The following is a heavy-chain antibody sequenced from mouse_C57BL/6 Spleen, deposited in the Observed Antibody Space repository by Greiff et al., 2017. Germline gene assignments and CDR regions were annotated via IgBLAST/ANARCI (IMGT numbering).Heavy chain of an antibody. CDR1: GYTFTSYW. V-gene: IGHV1-53*01. Sequence: VQLQQPGPELVKPGASVKLSCKASGYTFTSYWMHWVKQRPGQGLEWIGNIKPSNGGTNYNEQFKSKATLTVDKSSSTAYMQLSSLTSEDSAVYYCARTTGMGYYFDYWGQGTTLTVSS. D-gene: IGHD4-1*01. CDR2: IKPSNGGT. J-gene: IGHJ2*01. CDR3: ARTTGMGYYFDY.